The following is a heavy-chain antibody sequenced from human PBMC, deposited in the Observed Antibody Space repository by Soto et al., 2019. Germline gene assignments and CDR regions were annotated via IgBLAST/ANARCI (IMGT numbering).Heavy chain of an antibody. CDR2: ISGSGGST. Sequence: GGSLRLSCAASGFTFSSYAMSWVRQAPGKGLEWVSAISGSGGSTYYADSVKGRFTISRDNSKNTLYLQMNSLRAEDTAVYYCAKDTAAAPYYYYGMDVWGQGTTVTVSS. CDR3: AKDTAAAPYYYYGMDV. J-gene: IGHJ6*02. D-gene: IGHD6-13*01. CDR1: GFTFSSYA. V-gene: IGHV3-23*01.